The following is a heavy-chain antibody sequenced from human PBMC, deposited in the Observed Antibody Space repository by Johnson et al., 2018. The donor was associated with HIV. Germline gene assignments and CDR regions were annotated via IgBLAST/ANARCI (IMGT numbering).Heavy chain of an antibody. CDR3: ARDLVAFGECTAFDI. J-gene: IGHJ3*02. Sequence: VQLVESGGGVVRPGGSLRLSCAASGFTFDDYGMRWVRQVPGKGLEWVSGLNWNGGSTGYADSAKGRFTISRANAKNSLYLQMNRLRVEDTALYYCARDLVAFGECTAFDIWGQGTRVTVSS. V-gene: IGHV3-20*04. D-gene: IGHD4-17*01. CDR1: GFTFDDYG. CDR2: LNWNGGST.